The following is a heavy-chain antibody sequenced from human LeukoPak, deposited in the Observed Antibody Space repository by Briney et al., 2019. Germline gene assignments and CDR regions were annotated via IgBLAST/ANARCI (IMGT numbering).Heavy chain of an antibody. CDR1: ENIFTGYY. D-gene: IGHD3-22*01. CDR3: ARSGYYYGFDY. J-gene: IGHJ4*02. V-gene: IGHV1-2*02. Sequence: GASVKVSCKASENIFTGYYMHWVRQAPGQGLEWMGWISLNSGGTTYAQKFQGRVTMTRDTSISTAYMELSRLRSDDTAVYYCARSGYYYGFDYWGQGTLVTVSS. CDR2: ISLNSGGT.